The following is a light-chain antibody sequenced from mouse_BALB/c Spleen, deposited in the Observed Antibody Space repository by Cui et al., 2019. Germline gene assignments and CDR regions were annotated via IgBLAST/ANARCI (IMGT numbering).Light chain of an antibody. CDR1: SSISSNY. CDR3: QQGSSIFT. V-gene: IGKV4-91*01. Sequence: EIVLTQSPTTMAASPGEKITITCSASSSISSNYLHWYPPKRGFGTKLMINRTSKLASGVAGRFSGSGSGTSYSLTIGTMEAEDAATYYCQQGSSIFTFGSGTKLEIK. J-gene: IGKJ4*01. CDR2: RTS.